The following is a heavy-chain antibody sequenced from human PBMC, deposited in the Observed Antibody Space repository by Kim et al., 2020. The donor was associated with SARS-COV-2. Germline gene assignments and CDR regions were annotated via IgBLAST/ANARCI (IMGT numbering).Heavy chain of an antibody. CDR3: ARDTPGQKAYDI. Sequence: YAGTVKSRITINADTSKNQFSLQLNSVSPEDTAIYYCARDTPGQKAYDIWGQGTMVTVSS. J-gene: IGHJ3*02. V-gene: IGHV6-1*01.